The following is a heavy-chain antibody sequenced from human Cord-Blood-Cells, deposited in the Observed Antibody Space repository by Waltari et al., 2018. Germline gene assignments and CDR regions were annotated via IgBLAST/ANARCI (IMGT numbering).Heavy chain of an antibody. Sequence: QLQLQESGPGLVKPSETLSLTCTVSGGSISSSSYYWGWIRQPPGKGLEGSGSCYFRGSTTTSPAPRSLVTLSVDTSKIQFSLTLRSVTAADTAVYYCARHTSNSSWYWYFDLWGRGTLVTVSS. V-gene: IGHV4-39*01. CDR3: ARHTSNSSWYWYFDL. CDR2: CYFRGST. D-gene: IGHD6-13*01. J-gene: IGHJ2*01. CDR1: GGSISSSSYY.